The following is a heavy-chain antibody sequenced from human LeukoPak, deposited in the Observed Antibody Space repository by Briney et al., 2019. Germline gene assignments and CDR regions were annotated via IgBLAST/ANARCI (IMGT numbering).Heavy chain of an antibody. CDR1: GFTFSSYS. Sequence: PGGSLRLSCAASGFTFSSYSMNWVRQAPGKGLEWVPSISSSSSYIYYADSVKGRFTISRDNAKNSLYLQMNSLRAEDTAVYYCARDHQGYYGSGSYYNIYFDYWGQGTLVTVSS. J-gene: IGHJ4*02. V-gene: IGHV3-21*01. D-gene: IGHD3-10*01. CDR3: ARDHQGYYGSGSYYNIYFDY. CDR2: ISSSSSYI.